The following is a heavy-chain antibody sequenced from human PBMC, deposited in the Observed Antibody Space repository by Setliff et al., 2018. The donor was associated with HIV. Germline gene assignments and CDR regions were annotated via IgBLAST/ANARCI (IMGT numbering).Heavy chain of an antibody. CDR3: ASPNVGCSGGTCYSGSAFDI. J-gene: IGHJ3*02. Sequence: ASVKVSCKVSGDTFRNYALNWVRPAPGQGLEWMGGIIPPVGAAVYAQNFQGRVTITADESTSTASRELRTLRSEDTAIYYCASPNVGCSGGTCYSGSAFDIWGQGTVVTVSS. CDR2: IIPPVGAA. V-gene: IGHV1-69*13. D-gene: IGHD2-15*01. CDR1: GDTFRNYA.